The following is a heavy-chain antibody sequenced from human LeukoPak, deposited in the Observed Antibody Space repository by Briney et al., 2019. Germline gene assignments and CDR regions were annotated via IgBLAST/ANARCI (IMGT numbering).Heavy chain of an antibody. J-gene: IGHJ5*02. V-gene: IGHV4-4*07. CDR3: ARTYDPYDIVVVPAEWGWFDP. CDR2: IYTSGST. D-gene: IGHD2-2*01. CDR1: GGSISSYY. Sequence: SETLSLTCTVSGGSISSYYWSWIRQPAGKGLEWIGRIYTSGSTNYNPSLKSRVTMSVDTSKNQFSLKLSSVTAADTAVYYCARTYDPYDIVVVPAEWGWFDPWGQGTLVTVSS.